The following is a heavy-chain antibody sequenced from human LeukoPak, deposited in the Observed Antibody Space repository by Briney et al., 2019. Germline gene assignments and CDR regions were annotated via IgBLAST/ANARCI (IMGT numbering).Heavy chain of an antibody. Sequence: SGTLSLTCTVSGGSVSSGSYYWSWIRQPPGKGLEWIGYIYYSGSTNYNPSLKSRVTISVDTSKNQFSLKLSSVTAADTAVYYCARATLRGYYDSSGYSYYYGMDVWGQGTTVTVSS. CDR1: GGSVSSGSYY. J-gene: IGHJ6*02. D-gene: IGHD3-22*01. V-gene: IGHV4-61*01. CDR2: IYYSGST. CDR3: ARATLRGYYDSSGYSYYYGMDV.